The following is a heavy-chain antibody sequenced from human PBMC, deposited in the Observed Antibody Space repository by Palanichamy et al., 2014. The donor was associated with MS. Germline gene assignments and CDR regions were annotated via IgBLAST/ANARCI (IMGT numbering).Heavy chain of an antibody. CDR2: ISGSGSST. D-gene: IGHD6-25*01. V-gene: IGHV3-23*04. CDR1: GFIFSNYV. Sequence: EVQLVESGGGLVQPGGSLRLACAASGFIFSNYVMSWVRQAPGKGLEWVSSISGSGSSTYYADSVKGRFTISTDNSKNTLYLQMNCLRAEDTAIYYCAKISGSGWRDYFDYWGQGTLVTVSS. CDR3: AKISGSGWRDYFDY. J-gene: IGHJ4*02.